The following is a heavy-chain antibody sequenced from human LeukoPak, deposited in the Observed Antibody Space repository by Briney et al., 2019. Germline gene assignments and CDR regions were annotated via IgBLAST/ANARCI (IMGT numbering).Heavy chain of an antibody. J-gene: IGHJ4*02. CDR2: ISGSGGST. D-gene: IGHD6-6*01. V-gene: IGHV3-23*01. CDR1: EFTFSSYG. CDR3: ARRKRGELVDY. Sequence: GGTLRLSCAASEFTFSSYGMSWVRQVPGKGLEWVSAISGSGGSTYYADSVKGRFTISRDNSKNTLYLQMNSLRAEDTAVYYCARRKRGELVDYWGQGTLVTVSS.